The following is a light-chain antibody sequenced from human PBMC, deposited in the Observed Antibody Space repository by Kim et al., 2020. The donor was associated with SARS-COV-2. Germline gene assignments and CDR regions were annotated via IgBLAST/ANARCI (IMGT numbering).Light chain of an antibody. CDR1: SSNIGRNT. Sequence: QPVLTQSPSASGTPGQRVTISCSGSSSNIGRNTVNWYQQLPGTAPKLLVHNNDQRPSGVPDRFSGSKSGTSASLAISGLQSEDEADYYCAAWDDSLNGRWVFGGGTQLTVL. CDR2: NND. J-gene: IGLJ3*02. CDR3: AAWDDSLNGRWV. V-gene: IGLV1-44*01.